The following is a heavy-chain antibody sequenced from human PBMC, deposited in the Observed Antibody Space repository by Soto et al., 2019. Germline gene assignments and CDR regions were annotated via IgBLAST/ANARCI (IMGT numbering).Heavy chain of an antibody. CDR3: ARDRDGYNLRFDY. V-gene: IGHV4-31*03. CDR1: GGSISSGGYY. D-gene: IGHD5-12*01. CDR2: IYYSGST. J-gene: IGHJ4*02. Sequence: SETLSLTCTVSGGSISSGGYYWSWIRQHPGKGLEWIGYIYYSGSTYYNPSLKSRVTISVDTSKNQFSLKLSSVTAADTAVYYCARDRDGYNLRFDYWGQGTLVTVSS.